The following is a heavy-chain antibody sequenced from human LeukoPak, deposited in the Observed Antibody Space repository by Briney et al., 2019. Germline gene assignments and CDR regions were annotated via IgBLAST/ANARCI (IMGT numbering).Heavy chain of an antibody. V-gene: IGHV3-21*01. CDR2: ISSSSSYI. Sequence: GGSLRLSCAASGFTFSSYSMNWVRQAPGKGLEWVSCISSSSSYIYYADSVKGRFTISRHNAKNSLYLQMNSLRAEDTAVYFCAREDGYNPLDYWGQGTLVTVSS. CDR3: AREDGYNPLDY. CDR1: GFTFSSYS. D-gene: IGHD5-24*01. J-gene: IGHJ4*02.